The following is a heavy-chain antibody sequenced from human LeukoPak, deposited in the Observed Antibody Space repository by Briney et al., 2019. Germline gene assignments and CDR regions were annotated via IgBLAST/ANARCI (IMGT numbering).Heavy chain of an antibody. CDR2: INPNSGGT. V-gene: IGHV1-2*02. CDR1: GYTFTGYY. J-gene: IGHJ4*02. Sequence: AASVKVSCKASGYTFTGYYMHCVRQAPGQGLEWMGWINPNSGGTNYAQKFQGRVTMTRDTSISTAYMELSRLRSDDTAVYYCARDLRFLEWLPFDYWGQGTLVTVSS. D-gene: IGHD3-3*01. CDR3: ARDLRFLEWLPFDY.